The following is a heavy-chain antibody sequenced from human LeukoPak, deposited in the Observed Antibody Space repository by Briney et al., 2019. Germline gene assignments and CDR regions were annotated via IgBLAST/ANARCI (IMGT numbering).Heavy chain of an antibody. CDR2: IYPGDSDT. J-gene: IGHJ4*02. CDR3: AREDSGGWRYFDS. Sequence: GESLKISCKGSGYSFTSYWIGWVRQIPGKGLEWMGIIYPGDSDTRYSPPFQGQVTISADKSISTAYLQWSSLKASDTATYYCAREDSGGWRYFDSWGQGTLVTVFS. CDR1: GYSFTSYW. D-gene: IGHD6-19*01. V-gene: IGHV5-51*01.